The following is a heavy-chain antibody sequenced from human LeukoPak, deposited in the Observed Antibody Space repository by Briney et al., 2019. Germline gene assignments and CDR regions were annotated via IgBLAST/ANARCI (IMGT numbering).Heavy chain of an antibody. D-gene: IGHD2-21*01. V-gene: IGHV3-48*03. CDR3: ARERVHCGGDCLDY. CDR1: GFTFSSYG. Sequence: GGSLRLSCAASGFTFSSYGMNWVRQAPGKGLEWLSYIYNNGESIFYADSVKGRFTISRDNAKNSLYLQMSSLRAEDTAVYYCARERVHCGGDCLDYWGQGTLVTVSS. CDR2: IYNNGESI. J-gene: IGHJ4*02.